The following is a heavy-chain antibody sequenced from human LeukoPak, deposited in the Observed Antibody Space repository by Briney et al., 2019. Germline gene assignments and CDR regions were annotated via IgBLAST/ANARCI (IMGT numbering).Heavy chain of an antibody. CDR1: GFTFSSYA. CDR3: TTEATIIAGGGFDY. V-gene: IGHV3-23*01. Sequence: GGSLRLSCAASGFTFSSYAMSWVRQAPGKGLEWVSAISGSGGSTYYADSVKGRFTISRDNSKNTLYLQMNSLKTEDTAVYYCTTEATIIAGGGFDYWGQGTLVTVSS. D-gene: IGHD5-12*01. CDR2: ISGSGGST. J-gene: IGHJ4*02.